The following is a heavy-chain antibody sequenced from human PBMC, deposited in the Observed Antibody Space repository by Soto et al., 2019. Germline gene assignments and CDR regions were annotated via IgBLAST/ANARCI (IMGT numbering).Heavy chain of an antibody. Sequence: QVQLVESGGGVVQPGRSLRLSCATSGFTFSNYAMHWVRQAPGKGLEWVGGLIPILGTTHYAQKFQGRVTITADESTNTAYMELSSLRSDDTAVYYCARASGYVSGWYHDYWGQGTRVTVSS. CDR2: LIPILGTT. CDR3: ARASGYVSGWYHDY. CDR1: GFTFSNYA. D-gene: IGHD6-19*01. V-gene: IGHV1-69*01. J-gene: IGHJ4*02.